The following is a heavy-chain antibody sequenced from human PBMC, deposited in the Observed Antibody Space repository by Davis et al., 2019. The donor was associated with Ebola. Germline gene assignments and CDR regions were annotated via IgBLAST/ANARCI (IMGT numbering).Heavy chain of an antibody. Sequence: GESLKISCAASGFTVSSNYMSWVRQDPGKGLEWVSVIYSGGSTYYADSVKGRFTISRDNAKNSLYLQMNSLRAEDTAVYYCARGPFSYCGGDCYSGDYWGQGTLVTVSS. D-gene: IGHD2-21*01. CDR3: ARGPFSYCGGDCYSGDY. CDR1: GFTVSSNY. V-gene: IGHV3-53*01. CDR2: IYSGGST. J-gene: IGHJ4*02.